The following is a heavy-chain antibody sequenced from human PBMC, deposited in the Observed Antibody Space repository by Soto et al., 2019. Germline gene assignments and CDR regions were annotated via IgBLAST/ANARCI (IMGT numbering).Heavy chain of an antibody. J-gene: IGHJ5*02. CDR2: IYHSGST. Sequence: SETLSLTCTVSGGSISSYYWSWIRQPPGKGLEWIGYIYHSGSTYYNPSLKSRVTMSVDRSKNQFSLKLSSVTAADTAVYYCARASGYCSGGSCPVGWFDPWGQGTLVTVSS. V-gene: IGHV4-59*04. CDR1: GGSISSYY. D-gene: IGHD2-15*01. CDR3: ARASGYCSGGSCPVGWFDP.